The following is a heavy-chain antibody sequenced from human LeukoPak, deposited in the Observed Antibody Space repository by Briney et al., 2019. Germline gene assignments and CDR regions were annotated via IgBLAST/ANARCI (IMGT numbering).Heavy chain of an antibody. J-gene: IGHJ5*02. V-gene: IGHV1-69*13. CDR2: IIPIFGTA. CDR1: GGTFISYA. CDR3: ARSKDYYGSGSNLNWFDP. D-gene: IGHD3-10*01. Sequence: ASVKVSCKASGGTFISYAISWVRQAPGQGLEWMGGIIPIFGTANYAQKFQGRVTITADESTSAACMELSSLRSEDTAVYYCARSKDYYGSGSNLNWFDPWGQGTLVTVSS.